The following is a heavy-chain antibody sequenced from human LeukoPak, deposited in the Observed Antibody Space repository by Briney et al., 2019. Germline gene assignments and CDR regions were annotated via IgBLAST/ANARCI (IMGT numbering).Heavy chain of an antibody. CDR2: ISAYNGNT. J-gene: IGHJ4*02. D-gene: IGHD3-22*01. CDR3: AIGGTYCYDSSAYY. V-gene: IGHV1-18*01. CDR1: GSTFINYG. Sequence: ASMKVSCKASGSTFINYGITWVRQAPGQGLEWMGWISAYNGNTNYAQKLQGRVTMTTDTSTSTAYMEVRSLRSDDTAVYYCAIGGTYCYDSSAYYWGQGTLVTVSS.